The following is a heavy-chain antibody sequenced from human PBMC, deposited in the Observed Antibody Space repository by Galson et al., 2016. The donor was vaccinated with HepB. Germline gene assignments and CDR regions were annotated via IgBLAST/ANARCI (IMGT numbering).Heavy chain of an antibody. CDR3: AREWELGGYFDY. J-gene: IGHJ4*02. V-gene: IGHV3-30-3*01. CDR1: GFRFSGHV. Sequence: SLRLSCAASGFRFSGHVMHWVRQAPGKGLEWVAVLSHDGVTKFYAGSVRARFTISRDKSKTTVYLQMDGLSAEDTAVYYCAREWELGGYFDYWGQGTLVNVSS. D-gene: IGHD1-26*01. CDR2: LSHDGVTK.